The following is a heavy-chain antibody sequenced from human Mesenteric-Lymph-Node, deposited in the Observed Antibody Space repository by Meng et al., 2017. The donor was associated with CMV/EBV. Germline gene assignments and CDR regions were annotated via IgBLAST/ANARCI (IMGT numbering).Heavy chain of an antibody. CDR2: TYYRSKWYN. CDR1: GDSVSSNSVA. Sequence: SQTLSLTGAVSGDSVSSNSVAWNWIRQSPSRGLEWLGRTYYRSKWYNDYAVSVKSRITIKPDTSKNHFSLQLNSVTPEDTAVYYCARDVLYSGSFDYWGQGALVTVSS. D-gene: IGHD4-11*01. CDR3: ARDVLYSGSFDY. V-gene: IGHV6-1*01. J-gene: IGHJ4*02.